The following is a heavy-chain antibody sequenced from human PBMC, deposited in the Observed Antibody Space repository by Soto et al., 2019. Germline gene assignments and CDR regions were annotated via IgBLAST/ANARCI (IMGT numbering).Heavy chain of an antibody. Sequence: QVQLVQSGAEVKKPGASVQVSCKASGYTFATYGITWVRQAPGQGLEWMGWIRGYSGKTNYAQNFQGRVTMTTDTSPSTAYMELRSLTSDDTAIYYCARLRYQELESWFDPWGQGTLVTVSS. V-gene: IGHV1-18*04. CDR3: ARLRYQELESWFDP. J-gene: IGHJ5*02. D-gene: IGHD2-2*01. CDR1: GYTFATYG. CDR2: IRGYSGKT.